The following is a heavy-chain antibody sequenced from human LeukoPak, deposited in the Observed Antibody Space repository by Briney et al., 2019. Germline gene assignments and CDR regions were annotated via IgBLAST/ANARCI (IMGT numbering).Heavy chain of an antibody. CDR1: GYTFTSYN. CDR3: ATLSRIFGPPIGSYYMDV. J-gene: IGHJ6*03. D-gene: IGHD3/OR15-3a*01. CDR2: INPSGGST. V-gene: IGHV1-46*01. Sequence: ASVKVSCKASGYTFTSYNMHWVRQAPGQGLEWMGIINPSGGSTSYAQKFQGRVTMTRDTSTSTVYMELSSLRSEDTAVYYCATLSRIFGPPIGSYYMDVWGKGTTVTVSS.